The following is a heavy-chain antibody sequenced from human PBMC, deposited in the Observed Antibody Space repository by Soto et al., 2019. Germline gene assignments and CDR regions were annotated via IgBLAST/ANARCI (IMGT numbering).Heavy chain of an antibody. CDR2: INAAVGNT. J-gene: IGHJ3*02. CDR1: GYSFTSYG. CDR3: ATLRVTTRQMNDAFDI. V-gene: IGHV1-3*01. D-gene: IGHD4-17*01. Sequence: ASVKVSCKASGYSFTSYGIHWVRQAPGQRLEWMGWINAAVGNTKYSEKFQDRVTITRDTSATTTYMAVNSLRSEDTAVYYCATLRVTTRQMNDAFDIWGQGTMVTVSS.